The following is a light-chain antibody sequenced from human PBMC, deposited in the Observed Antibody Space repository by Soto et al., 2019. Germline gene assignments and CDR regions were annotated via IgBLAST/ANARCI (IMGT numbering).Light chain of an antibody. V-gene: IGKV3D-20*02. CDR2: GTS. CDR1: QSISNNH. Sequence: EIVLTQSPGTLSLSPGERVTLSCRASQSISNNHLAWYQQKPGQAPRLLIHGTSNRATGIPDRFSGSGSGTDFTLTFSRLEPEDFAIYYCQQRYNWPLTFGQGTKVDIK. CDR3: QQRYNWPLT. J-gene: IGKJ1*01.